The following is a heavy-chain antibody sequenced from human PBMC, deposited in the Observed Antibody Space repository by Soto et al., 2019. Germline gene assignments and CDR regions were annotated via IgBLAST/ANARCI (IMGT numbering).Heavy chain of an antibody. V-gene: IGHV5-10-1*01. D-gene: IGHD3-9*01. CDR2: IDPSDSYT. CDR3: ARDYDILTGYHYYYGMDV. CDR1: GYSFTSYW. J-gene: IGHJ6*02. Sequence: GESLKISCKGSGYSFTSYWMSWVRQMPGKGLEWMGRIDPSDSYTNYSPSFQGHVTISADKSISTAYLQWSSLKASDTAMYYCARDYDILTGYHYYYGMDVWGQGTTVTAP.